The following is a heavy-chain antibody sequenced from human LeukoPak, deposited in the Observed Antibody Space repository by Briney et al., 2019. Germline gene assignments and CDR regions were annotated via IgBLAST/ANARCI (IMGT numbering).Heavy chain of an antibody. V-gene: IGHV3-73*01. CDR1: GFTFSGSA. D-gene: IGHD4-17*01. J-gene: IGHJ6*02. CDR3: TRRGDYGYYYYGMDV. CDR2: IRSKANSYAT. Sequence: GGSLRLSCAASGFTFSGSAMHWVRQASGKGLEWVGRIRSKANSYATAYAASVKGRFTISRDDSKNTAYLQMNSPKTEDTAVYYCTRRGDYGYYYYGMDVWGQGTTVTVSS.